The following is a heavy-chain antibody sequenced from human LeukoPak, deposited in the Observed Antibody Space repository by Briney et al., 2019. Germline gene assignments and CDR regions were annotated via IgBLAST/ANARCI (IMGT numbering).Heavy chain of an antibody. CDR3: ARGPYSGSYSAFDI. J-gene: IGHJ3*02. Sequence: PSETLSLTCTVSGGSIRSSYYYWGWIRQPPGKGLEWIGSIYDSGSTYYNPSLKSRVTISVDTSKNQFSLQLNSVTPEDTAVYYCARGPYSGSYSAFDIWGQGTMVTVSS. CDR1: GGSIRSSYYY. CDR2: IYDSGST. D-gene: IGHD1-26*01. V-gene: IGHV4-39*01.